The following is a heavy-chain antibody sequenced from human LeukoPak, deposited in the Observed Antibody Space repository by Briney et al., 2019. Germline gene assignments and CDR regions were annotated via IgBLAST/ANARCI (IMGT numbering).Heavy chain of an antibody. J-gene: IGHJ4*02. V-gene: IGHV3-11*04. CDR1: GFTFSDYY. CDR3: ARALTYYYDSSGYYPSGY. CDR2: ISSSGSTI. D-gene: IGHD3-22*01. Sequence: GGSLSLSCAASGFTFSDYYMSWIRQAPGKGLEWVSYISSSGSTIYYADSVKGRFTISRDNAKNSLYLQMNSLRAEDTAVYYCARALTYYYDSSGYYPSGYWGQGTLVTVSS.